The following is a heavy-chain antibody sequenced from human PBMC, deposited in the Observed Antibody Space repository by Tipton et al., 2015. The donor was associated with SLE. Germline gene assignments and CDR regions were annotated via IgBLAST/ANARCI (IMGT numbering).Heavy chain of an antibody. V-gene: IGHV4-61*02. CDR1: GGSVSSGNYY. Sequence: TLSLTCTVSGGSVSSGNYYWSWVRQPAGKGLEWIGRIYTSGSTNYNPSLKSRVTISVDTSKNQFSLKLSSVTAADTAVYYCARDPGEQQPYFWYFDLWGRGTLVTVSS. D-gene: IGHD6-13*01. CDR2: IYTSGST. J-gene: IGHJ2*01. CDR3: ARDPGEQQPYFWYFDL.